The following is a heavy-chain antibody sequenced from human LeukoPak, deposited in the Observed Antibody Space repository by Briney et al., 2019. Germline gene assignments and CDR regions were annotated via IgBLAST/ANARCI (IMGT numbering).Heavy chain of an antibody. Sequence: SVTVSFKASGGTFSSYAISWVRQAPGQGLEWMGGIIPIFGTANYAQKFQGRVTITADESTSTAYMELSSLRSEDTAVYYCARVTAHCSGGSCYSFRFDYWGQGTLVTVSS. CDR1: GGTFSSYA. CDR3: ARVTAHCSGGSCYSFRFDY. CDR2: IIPIFGTA. D-gene: IGHD2-15*01. V-gene: IGHV1-69*01. J-gene: IGHJ4*02.